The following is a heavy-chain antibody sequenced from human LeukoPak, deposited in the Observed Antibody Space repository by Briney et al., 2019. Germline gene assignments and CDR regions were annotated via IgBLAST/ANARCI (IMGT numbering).Heavy chain of an antibody. CDR1: GFTFSDYY. Sequence: GGSLRLSCAASGFTFSDYYMSWIRQAPGKGLEWVSYISSSGSTIYYADSVKGRFTISRDNAKNSLYLQMNSLRAEDTAVYYCAKEFSTSRSPDYWGQGTLVTVSS. V-gene: IGHV3-11*01. CDR3: AKEFSTSRSPDY. J-gene: IGHJ4*02. D-gene: IGHD2-2*01. CDR2: ISSSGSTI.